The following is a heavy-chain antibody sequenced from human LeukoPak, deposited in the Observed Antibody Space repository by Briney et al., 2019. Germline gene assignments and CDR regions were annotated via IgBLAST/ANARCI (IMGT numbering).Heavy chain of an antibody. J-gene: IGHJ6*02. CDR1: GYSFTSYW. CDR3: ASSTYGDHDYYYYGMDV. Sequence: GESLKISCKGSGYSFTSYWIGWVRQMPGKGLEWMGIIYPGDSDTRYSPSFQGQVTIPADKSISTAYLQWSSLKASDTAMYYCASSTYGDHDYYYYGMDVWGQGTTVTVSS. CDR2: IYPGDSDT. D-gene: IGHD4-17*01. V-gene: IGHV5-51*01.